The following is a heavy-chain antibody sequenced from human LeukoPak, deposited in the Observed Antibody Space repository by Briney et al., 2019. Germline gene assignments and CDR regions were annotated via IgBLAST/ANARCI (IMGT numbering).Heavy chain of an antibody. D-gene: IGHD5-12*01. CDR2: IYYRGST. CDR3: TREWNSGYDYVDS. Sequence: SETLSLTCTVSGGSISSSNYYWGWIRQPPGKGLEWIGSIYYRGSTDYNPSLKSRVTIFVDTSKNQLSLKVTSVTAADTAVYYCTREWNSGYDYVDSWGQGTLVTVSS. CDR1: GGSISSSNYY. J-gene: IGHJ4*02. V-gene: IGHV4-39*02.